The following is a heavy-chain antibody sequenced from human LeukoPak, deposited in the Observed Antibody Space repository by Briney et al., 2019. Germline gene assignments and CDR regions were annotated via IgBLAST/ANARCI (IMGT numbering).Heavy chain of an antibody. CDR3: ARGQQLNAFDI. CDR1: GFTFSSYS. D-gene: IGHD6-13*01. J-gene: IGHJ3*02. CDR2: ISSSGSTI. V-gene: IGHV3-48*04. Sequence: PGGSLRLSCAASGFTFSSYSMSWVRQAPGKGLEWVSYISSSGSTIYYADSVKGRFTISRDNAKNSLYLQMNSLRAEDTAVYYCARGQQLNAFDIWGQGTMVTVSS.